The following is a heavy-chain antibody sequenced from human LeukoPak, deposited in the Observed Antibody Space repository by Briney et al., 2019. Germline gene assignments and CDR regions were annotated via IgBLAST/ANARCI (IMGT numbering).Heavy chain of an antibody. D-gene: IGHD3-9*01. V-gene: IGHV3-23*01. Sequence: PGTSLRLSCAASGFTFSKYAVSWVRQAPGKGLEWVSGLSGSGGDTYYADSVKGRFTISRDDSKNTLSLQMSSLRTEDTAVYYCAKPGYTNDWYRLFDYWGQGTLVTVSS. CDR2: LSGSGGDT. CDR1: GFTFSKYA. J-gene: IGHJ4*02. CDR3: AKPGYTNDWYRLFDY.